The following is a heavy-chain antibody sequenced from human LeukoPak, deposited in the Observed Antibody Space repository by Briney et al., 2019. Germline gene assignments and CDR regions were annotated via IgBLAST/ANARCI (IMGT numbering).Heavy chain of an antibody. V-gene: IGHV4-31*03. CDR3: ARMSGYFAFDY. Sequence: SETLSLTCTVSGGSISSGGYYWSWIRQHPGKGREGLGYIYYSGSTYYNPSLKSRVTISVDTSKNQFSLKLSSVTAADTAVYYCARMSGYFAFDYWGQGTLVTVSS. CDR1: GGSISSGGYY. CDR2: IYYSGST. J-gene: IGHJ4*02. D-gene: IGHD3-3*01.